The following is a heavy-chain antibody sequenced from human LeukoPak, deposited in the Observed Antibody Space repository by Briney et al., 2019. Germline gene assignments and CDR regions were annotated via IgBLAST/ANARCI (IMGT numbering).Heavy chain of an antibody. J-gene: IGHJ4*02. Sequence: GGSLRLSCVASGFTFSTYAMSWVRRAPGKGLEWVSGISGSTGTTYYADSVKGRFTISRDNSKNTLYLQMISLRAEDTAVYFCAKAYASVGYYYNFDYRGQGTLVTVSS. CDR3: AKAYASVGYYYNFDY. V-gene: IGHV3-23*01. CDR2: ISGSTGTT. D-gene: IGHD3-22*01. CDR1: GFTFSTYA.